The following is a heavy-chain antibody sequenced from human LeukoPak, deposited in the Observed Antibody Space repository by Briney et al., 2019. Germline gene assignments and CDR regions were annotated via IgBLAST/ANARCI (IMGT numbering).Heavy chain of an antibody. Sequence: GASVKVSCKASGYTFTSYAVNWVRQATGQGLEWMGWMNPSNGNTGFAQKFQGRLTMTRNISINTAYMELGGLRSEDTAVYFCARGSSEEMATIAYWGQGTLVTVSS. J-gene: IGHJ4*02. CDR3: ARGSSEEMATIAY. CDR2: MNPSNGNT. CDR1: GYTFTSYA. D-gene: IGHD5-24*01. V-gene: IGHV1-8*01.